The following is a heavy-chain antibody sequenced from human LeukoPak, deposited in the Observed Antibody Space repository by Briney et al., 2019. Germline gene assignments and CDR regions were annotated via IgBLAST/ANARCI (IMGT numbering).Heavy chain of an antibody. J-gene: IGHJ4*02. CDR3: AKGRGGLYTFDY. CDR1: GFSFSSRA. Sequence: GGSLRLSCAASGFSFSSRAMSWVRQAPGKGLEWVSAISNGGDNTCYADSVKGRFTISRDNSKNTLFLQMNSLRGEDTAVYYCAKGRGGLYTFDYWGQGTLVTVSS. D-gene: IGHD2-15*01. V-gene: IGHV3-23*01. CDR2: ISNGGDNT.